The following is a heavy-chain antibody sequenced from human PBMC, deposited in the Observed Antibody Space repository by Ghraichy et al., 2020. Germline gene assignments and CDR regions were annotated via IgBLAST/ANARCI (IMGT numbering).Heavy chain of an antibody. V-gene: IGHV1-45*02. D-gene: IGHD3-10*01. CDR1: GYTFTYRY. CDR3: ARSRRSGSDPNDAFDI. CDR2: ITPFNGNT. J-gene: IGHJ3*02. Sequence: VKVSCKASGYTFTYRYLHWVRQAPGQALEWMGWITPFNGNTNYAQKFQDRVTITRDRSMSTAYMELSSLRSEDTTMYYCARSRRSGSDPNDAFDIWGQGTMVTVSS.